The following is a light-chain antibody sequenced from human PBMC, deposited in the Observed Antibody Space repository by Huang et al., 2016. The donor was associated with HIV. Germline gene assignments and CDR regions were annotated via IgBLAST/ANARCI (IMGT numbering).Light chain of an antibody. CDR2: DAS. CDR3: QQRRTWPPVT. Sequence: EIVLTQSPATLSLSPGERATLSCRASQSISNYLIWYQQKPGQAPRLLIYDASNRATGIPARFSGRGSGTDFTLTISSLEPEDCAIYYCQQRRTWPPVTFGQGTRL. J-gene: IGKJ5*01. V-gene: IGKV3-11*01. CDR1: QSISNY.